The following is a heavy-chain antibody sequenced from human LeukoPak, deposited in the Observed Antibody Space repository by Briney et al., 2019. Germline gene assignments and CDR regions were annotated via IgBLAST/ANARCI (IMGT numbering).Heavy chain of an antibody. V-gene: IGHV1-69*13. CDR3: ARAPQSARRVWFDY. J-gene: IGHJ4*02. CDR2: IIPIFSTA. Sequence: ASVKVSCKASGGTFSSYAISWVRQAPGQGLEWMGGIIPIFSTANYAQKFQGRVTITADESTSTAYMELSSLRSEDTAVYYCARAPQSARRVWFDYWGQGTLVTVSS. CDR1: GGTFSSYA.